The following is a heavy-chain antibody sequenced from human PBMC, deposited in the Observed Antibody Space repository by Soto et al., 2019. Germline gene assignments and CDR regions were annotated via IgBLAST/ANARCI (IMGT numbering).Heavy chain of an antibody. V-gene: IGHV5-10-1*01. J-gene: IGHJ6*02. CDR1: GYSFTSYW. CDR2: IDPSDSYT. Sequence: GESLKISCKGSGYSFTSYWISWVRQMPGKGLEWMGRIDPSDSYTNYSPSFQGHVTISADKSISTAYLQWSSLKASDTAMYYCARPSVVVPADHSDGVPYSNGMDVWGHGTTVTVS. D-gene: IGHD2-2*01. CDR3: ARPSVVVPADHSDGVPYSNGMDV.